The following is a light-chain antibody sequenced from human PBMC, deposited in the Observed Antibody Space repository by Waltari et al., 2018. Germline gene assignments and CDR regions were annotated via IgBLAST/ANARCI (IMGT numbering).Light chain of an antibody. CDR2: DAS. V-gene: IGKV3-11*01. CDR3: QQRSNWPPNT. CDR1: QSVSSY. J-gene: IGKJ4*01. Sequence: EIVLTQSPATLSLSPGERATLSCRARQSVSSYLAWYQQKPGQAPRLLIYDASNRATGIPARFSGSGSGTDFTLTISSLEPEDFAVYYCQQRSNWPPNTFGGGTKVEIK.